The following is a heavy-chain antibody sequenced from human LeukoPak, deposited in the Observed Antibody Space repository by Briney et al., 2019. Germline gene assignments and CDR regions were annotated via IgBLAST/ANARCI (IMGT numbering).Heavy chain of an antibody. Sequence: SETLSHTCTVSGGSISSYYWSWIRQPPGKGLEWIGYIYYSGNTNYNPSLKSRVTISVDTSKNQFSLKLSSVTAADTAVYYCARGIGGSWPYYYYYGMDVWGQGTTVTVSS. CDR1: GGSISSYY. CDR3: ARGIGGSWPYYYYYGMDV. D-gene: IGHD1-26*01. V-gene: IGHV4-59*01. CDR2: IYYSGNT. J-gene: IGHJ6*02.